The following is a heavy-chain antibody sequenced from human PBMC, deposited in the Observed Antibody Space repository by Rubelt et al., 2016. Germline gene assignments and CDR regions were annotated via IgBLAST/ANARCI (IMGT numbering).Heavy chain of an antibody. CDR1: GFTFSSYA. CDR2: ISDGDSST. Sequence: LDSGGGWIQPGRSLRLSCEASGFTFSSYAISWVRQAPRKGPEWISSISDGDSSTKYADSVKGRFTISRDNSKNTLYLQMNSLRAEDTAVYYCARIKAQDYPTSRYYYCYMDVWGKGTTVTVSS. J-gene: IGHJ6*03. D-gene: IGHD4/OR15-4a*01. CDR3: ARIKAQDYPTSRYYYCYMDV. V-gene: IGHV3-23*01.